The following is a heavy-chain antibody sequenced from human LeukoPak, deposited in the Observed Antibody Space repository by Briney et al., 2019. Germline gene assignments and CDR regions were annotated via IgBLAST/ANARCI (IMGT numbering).Heavy chain of an antibody. J-gene: IGHJ4*02. CDR1: GFTFSSYS. D-gene: IGHD3-3*01. CDR3: AREDVSIFGVRLGFDY. CDR2: ISSSSSYI. Sequence: GGSLRLSCAASGFTFSSYSMNWVRQAPGKGLEWVSSISSSSSYIYYADSVKGRFTISRDNAKNSLYLQMNSLRAEDTAVYYCAREDVSIFGVRLGFDYWGQGTLVTVSS. V-gene: IGHV3-21*01.